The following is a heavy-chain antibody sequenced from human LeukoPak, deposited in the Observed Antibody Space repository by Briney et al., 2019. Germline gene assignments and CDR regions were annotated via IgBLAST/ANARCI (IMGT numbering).Heavy chain of an antibody. CDR3: ARDQQWLARGADY. Sequence: KAGGSLRLSCAASGFTFSSYSMNCVRQAPGKGLEWVSSISSSSSYIYYADSVKGRFTISRDNAKNSLYLQMDSLRAEDTAVYYCARDQQWLARGADYWGQGTLVTVSS. V-gene: IGHV3-21*01. CDR1: GFTFSSYS. J-gene: IGHJ4*02. CDR2: ISSSSSYI. D-gene: IGHD6-19*01.